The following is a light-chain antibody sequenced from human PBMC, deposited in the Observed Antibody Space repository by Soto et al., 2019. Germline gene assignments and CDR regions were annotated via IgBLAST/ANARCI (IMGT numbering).Light chain of an antibody. CDR2: DLS. J-gene: IGLJ3*02. V-gene: IGLV2-11*01. Sequence: QSALTQPRSVSGSPGQSVTISCIGTSSDVGGYKYVSWYQQHPGKAPKLMIYDLSKRPSGVPDRFSGSKSGNTASLTISGLQAEDEADYYCCSYAGTYGVFGGGTQLTVL. CDR1: SSDVGGYKY. CDR3: CSYAGTYGV.